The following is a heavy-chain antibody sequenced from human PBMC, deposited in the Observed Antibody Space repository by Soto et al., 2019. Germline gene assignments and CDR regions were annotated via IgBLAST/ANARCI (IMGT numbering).Heavy chain of an antibody. CDR2: INHSGST. Sequence: SETLSLTCAVYGVSFSGYYWSWIRQPPGKGLEWIGEINHSGSTNYNPSLKSRVTISVDTSKNQFSLKLSSVTAADTAVYYCARTPSGSYINWFDPWGQGTLVTVSS. V-gene: IGHV4-34*01. D-gene: IGHD1-26*01. J-gene: IGHJ5*02. CDR3: ARTPSGSYINWFDP. CDR1: GVSFSGYY.